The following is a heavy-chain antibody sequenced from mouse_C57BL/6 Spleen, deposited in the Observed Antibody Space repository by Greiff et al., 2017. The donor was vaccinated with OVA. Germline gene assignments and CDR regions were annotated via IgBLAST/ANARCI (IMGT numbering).Heavy chain of an antibody. J-gene: IGHJ2*01. D-gene: IGHD2-2*01. CDR1: GYTFTNYW. Sequence: QVHVKQSGAELVRPGTSVKMSCKASGYTFTNYWIGWAKQRPGHGLEWIGDIYPGGGYTNYTEKFKGKATLTADKSSSTAYMQFSSLTSEDSAIYYCARLDGYDILDYWGQGTTLTVSS. CDR2: IYPGGGYT. V-gene: IGHV1-63*01. CDR3: ARLDGYDILDY.